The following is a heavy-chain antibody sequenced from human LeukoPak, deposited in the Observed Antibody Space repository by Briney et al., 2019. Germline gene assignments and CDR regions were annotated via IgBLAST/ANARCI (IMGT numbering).Heavy chain of an antibody. V-gene: IGHV3-73*01. D-gene: IGHD3-22*01. CDR3: TRHHYYDSSGYYSEYFQH. Sequence: QPGGSLRLSCAASGFTFSGSAMHWVRQASGKGLEWVGRIRSKANSYATAYAASVKGRFTISRDDSKNTAYLQMNRLKTEDTAVYYCTRHHYYDSSGYYSEYFQHWGQGTLVTVSS. CDR1: GFTFSGSA. CDR2: IRSKANSYAT. J-gene: IGHJ1*01.